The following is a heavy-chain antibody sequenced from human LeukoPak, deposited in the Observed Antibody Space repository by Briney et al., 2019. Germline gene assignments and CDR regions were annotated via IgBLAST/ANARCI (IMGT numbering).Heavy chain of an antibody. Sequence: SETLSLTCTVSGGSISSGGYYWSWIRQHPGKGLEWIGYIYYSGSTYYNPSLKSRVTISVDTSKNQFSLKLSSVTAADTAVYYCARDLRIVGARGGDYWGQGTLVTVSS. J-gene: IGHJ4*02. CDR3: ARDLRIVGARGGDY. V-gene: IGHV4-31*03. CDR1: GGSISSGGYY. D-gene: IGHD1-26*01. CDR2: IYYSGST.